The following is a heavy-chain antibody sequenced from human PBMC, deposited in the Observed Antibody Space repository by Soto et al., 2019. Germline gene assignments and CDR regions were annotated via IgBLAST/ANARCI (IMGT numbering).Heavy chain of an antibody. V-gene: IGHV1-18*01. CDR1: GYTFTSYG. D-gene: IGHD1-7*01. Sequence: ASVKVSCKASGYTFTSYGISWVRQAPGQGLEWMGWISAYNGNTNYAQKLQGRVTMTTDTSTSTAYMELRSLRSDDTAVYYCARGRKNRTTRVSWFDPWGQGTLVTVSS. CDR3: ARGRKNRTTRVSWFDP. J-gene: IGHJ5*02. CDR2: ISAYNGNT.